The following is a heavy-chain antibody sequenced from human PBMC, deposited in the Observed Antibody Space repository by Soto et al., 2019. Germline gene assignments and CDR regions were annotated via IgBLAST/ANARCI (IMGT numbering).Heavy chain of an antibody. V-gene: IGHV4-59*01. J-gene: IGHJ5*02. D-gene: IGHD2-21*01. CDR1: GGSISSYY. CDR2: IFYIGTT. Sequence: SETLSLTCTVSGGSISSYYWGWIRQVPGRGLECIGYIFYIGTTYYNPSLKSRVTISLDTPKNQFSLKLNSVTAADTAVYYCARHKRPIARGGFGTWGQGTLVTVYS. CDR3: ARHKRPIARGGFGT.